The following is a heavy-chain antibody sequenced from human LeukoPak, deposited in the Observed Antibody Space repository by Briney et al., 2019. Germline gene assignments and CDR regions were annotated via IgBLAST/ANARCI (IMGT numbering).Heavy chain of an antibody. V-gene: IGHV4-59*01. J-gene: IGHJ4*02. Sequence: SETLSLTCTVSGGSISSYYWSWIRQPPGKGLEWIGYIYYSGSTNYNPSLKSRVTISVDTSKNQFSLKLSSVTAADTAVYYCARVGGIAVAGTYYFDYWGQGTLVTVSS. CDR1: GGSISSYY. D-gene: IGHD6-19*01. CDR2: IYYSGST. CDR3: ARVGGIAVAGTYYFDY.